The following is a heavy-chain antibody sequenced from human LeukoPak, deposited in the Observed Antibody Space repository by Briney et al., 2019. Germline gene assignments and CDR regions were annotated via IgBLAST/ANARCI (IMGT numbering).Heavy chain of an antibody. CDR1: AGSFSGYY. J-gene: IGHJ4*02. V-gene: IGHV4-34*01. CDR2: INHSGST. CDR3: ARGNLRFFDY. D-gene: IGHD3-3*01. Sequence: PSETLSLTCAVYAGSFSGYYWSWIRQPPGKGREWIGEINHSGSTNYNTSLKSRVTISVDTSKNQFSLKLSSVTAADTAVYYCARGNLRFFDYWGQGTLVTVSS.